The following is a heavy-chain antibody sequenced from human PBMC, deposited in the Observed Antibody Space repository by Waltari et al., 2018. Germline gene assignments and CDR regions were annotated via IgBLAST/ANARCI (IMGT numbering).Heavy chain of an antibody. CDR3: VTGLTTVTAKDYFDH. CDR2: IKQDGSEK. V-gene: IGHV3-7*01. D-gene: IGHD4-17*01. CDR1: GMHFSDDW. J-gene: IGHJ4*02. Sequence: EVQLVESGGGSVQRGGSLRLSCAASGMHFSDDWMDWVRQAPGKGLEWVANIKQDGSEKNYVDSVEGRFSISRDNAQNSLYLQMNSLRAEDTAIYYCVTGLTTVTAKDYFDHWGQGALVTVS.